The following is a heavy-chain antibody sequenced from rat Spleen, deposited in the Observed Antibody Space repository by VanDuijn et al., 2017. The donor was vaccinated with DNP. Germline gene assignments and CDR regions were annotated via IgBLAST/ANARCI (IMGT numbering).Heavy chain of an antibody. V-gene: IGHV5-25*01. J-gene: IGHJ1*01. CDR1: GFTFSNYY. CDR2: ISPRGSRT. CDR3: ARGSTAIYWYFDV. D-gene: IGHD1-2*01. Sequence: EVQLVESGGGLVQPGRSLKLSCAASGFTFSNYYMAWVRQAPRKGLEWVAAISPRGSRTYYPDSMKGRFTISRDDAKSSLYLPMHSLKSEDTATYYCARGSTAIYWYFDVWGPGTMVTVSS.